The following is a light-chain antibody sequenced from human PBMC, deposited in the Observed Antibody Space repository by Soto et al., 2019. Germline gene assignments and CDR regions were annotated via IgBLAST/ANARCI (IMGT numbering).Light chain of an antibody. CDR2: GAS. CDR3: HHYGSSLYT. J-gene: IGKJ2*01. CDR1: QSVSSSY. Sequence: EIVLTQSPGTLSLSPGERATLSCRASQSVSSSYLAWYQHKPGQAPRLLIYGASSRATGIPDRFSGSVSGTDFTLTISRLEPQEFAVYYCHHYGSSLYTFGQGTKLEIK. V-gene: IGKV3-20*01.